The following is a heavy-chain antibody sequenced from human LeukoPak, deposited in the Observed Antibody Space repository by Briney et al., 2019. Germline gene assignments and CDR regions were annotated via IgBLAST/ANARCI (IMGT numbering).Heavy chain of an antibody. V-gene: IGHV1-2*06. CDR2: INPNSGGT. D-gene: IGHD2-21*02. CDR3: ARPYCGGDCNFDY. Sequence: GASVKVSCKASGYTFTGYYMHWVRQAPGQGLEWMGRINPNSGGTNYAQEFQGRVTMTRDTSSSTAYMELSRLRSDDTAVYYCARPYCGGDCNFDYWGQGTLVTVSS. CDR1: GYTFTGYY. J-gene: IGHJ4*02.